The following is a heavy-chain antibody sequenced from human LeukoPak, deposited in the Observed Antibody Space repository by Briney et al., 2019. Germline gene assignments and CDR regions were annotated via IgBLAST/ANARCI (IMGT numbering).Heavy chain of an antibody. CDR3: ARDNYSTPFDY. Sequence: GGSLRLSCAASGFTFSSYGMHWVRQAPGKGLEWVAVISYDGSNKYYADSVKGRFTISRDNSKNTLYLQTNSLRAEDTAVYYCARDNYSTPFDYWGQGTLVTVSS. CDR1: GFTFSSYG. J-gene: IGHJ4*02. V-gene: IGHV3-30*03. D-gene: IGHD6-13*01. CDR2: ISYDGSNK.